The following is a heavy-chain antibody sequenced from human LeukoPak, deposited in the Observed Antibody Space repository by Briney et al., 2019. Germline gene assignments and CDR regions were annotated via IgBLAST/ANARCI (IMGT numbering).Heavy chain of an antibody. CDR3: AGGTTKPTPGDY. CDR1: GYTFNRYG. J-gene: IGHJ4*02. V-gene: IGHV1-18*01. D-gene: IGHD4-11*01. CDR2: ISAHNGDT. Sequence: ASVKVSCKASGYTFNRYGINWVRQAPGQGLEWMGWISAHNGDTNYAQKLQGRVTMTTDTSTSTAYMELRSLRSDDTAVYYCAGGTTKPTPGDYWGQGALVTVSS.